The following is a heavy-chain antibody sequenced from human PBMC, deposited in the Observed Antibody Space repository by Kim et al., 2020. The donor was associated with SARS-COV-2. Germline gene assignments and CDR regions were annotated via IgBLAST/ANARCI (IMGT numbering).Heavy chain of an antibody. Sequence: GESLKISCKGSGYSFTSYWISWVRQMPGKGLEWMGRIDPSDSYTNYSPSFQGHVTISADKSISTAYLQWSSLKASDTAMYYCARHGGGNSYYYYGMDVWGQGTTVTVSS. J-gene: IGHJ6*02. CDR3: ARHGGGNSYYYYGMDV. CDR1: GYSFTSYW. CDR2: IDPSDSYT. V-gene: IGHV5-10-1*01. D-gene: IGHD2-21*02.